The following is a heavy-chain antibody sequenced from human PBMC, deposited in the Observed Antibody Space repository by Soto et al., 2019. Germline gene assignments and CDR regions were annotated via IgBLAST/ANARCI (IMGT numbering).Heavy chain of an antibody. D-gene: IGHD6-6*01. V-gene: IGHV4-4*02. CDR1: GGSIIISNW. J-gene: IGHJ4*02. CDR2: IYHSGST. CDR3: ARGVLQLGNKYFDY. Sequence: SETLSLTCAVSGGSIIISNWWSWVRQPPGKGLEWIGQIYHSGSTDYNPSLKSRVTISVDKSKNQFSLKLNSVTAADTAVYYCARGVLQLGNKYFDYWGQGTLVTVSS.